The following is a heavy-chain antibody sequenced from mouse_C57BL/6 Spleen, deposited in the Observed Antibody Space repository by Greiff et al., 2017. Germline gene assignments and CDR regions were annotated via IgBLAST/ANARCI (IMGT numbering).Heavy chain of an antibody. Sequence: VKVVESGPELVKPGASVKISCKASGYAFSSSWLNWVKQRPGKGLEWIGRIYPGDGDTNYNGKFKGKATLTADKSSSTAYMQLSSLTSEDSAVYFCARDDPGYYAMDYWGQGTSVTVSS. CDR1: GYAFSSSW. CDR2: IYPGDGDT. V-gene: IGHV1-82*01. CDR3: ARDDPGYYAMDY. J-gene: IGHJ4*01. D-gene: IGHD2-3*01.